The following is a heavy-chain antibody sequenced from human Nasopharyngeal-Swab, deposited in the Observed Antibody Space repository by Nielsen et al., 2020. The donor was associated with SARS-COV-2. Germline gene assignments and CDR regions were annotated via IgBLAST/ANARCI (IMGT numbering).Heavy chain of an antibody. CDR3: ARDSGLGYYYYYGMDV. Sequence: GGSLRLSCAASGFTFSSYWMSWVRQAPGKGLEWVANIKQDGSEKYYVDSVKGRLTISRDNAKNSLYLQMNSLRAEDTAVYYCARDSGLGYYYYYGMDVWGQGTTVTVSS. CDR2: IKQDGSEK. CDR1: GFTFSSYW. D-gene: IGHD3-22*01. V-gene: IGHV3-7*01. J-gene: IGHJ6*02.